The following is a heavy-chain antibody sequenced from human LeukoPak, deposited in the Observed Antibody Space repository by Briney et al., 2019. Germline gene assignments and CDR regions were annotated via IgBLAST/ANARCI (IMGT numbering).Heavy chain of an antibody. J-gene: IGHJ3*02. CDR2: INHRGST. V-gene: IGHV4-34*01. CDR3: ATYSTGFDI. Sequence: KPSETLSLTCAVHGGSFSDYYWTWIRQPPGKGLEWIGEINHRGSTHYNPSLKSRVTISVDTSKKQFSLKLSSVTAAAMAVDYCATYSTGFDIWGQGTVVTVSS. CDR1: GGSFSDYY. D-gene: IGHD6-19*01.